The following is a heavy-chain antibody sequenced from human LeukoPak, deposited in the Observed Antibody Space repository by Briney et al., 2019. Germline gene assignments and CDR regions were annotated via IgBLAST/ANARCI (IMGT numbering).Heavy chain of an antibody. V-gene: IGHV1-2*02. D-gene: IGHD3-22*01. CDR1: GYTFTGYD. Sequence: ASVKVSCKASGYTFTGYDMHWVRQAPGQGLEWMGWINPNSGGTNYAQKFQGRVTMTRDTSISTAYMELSRLRSDDTAVYYCARGGDYDSSGYHRWFDPWGQGTLVTVSS. J-gene: IGHJ5*02. CDR2: INPNSGGT. CDR3: ARGGDYDSSGYHRWFDP.